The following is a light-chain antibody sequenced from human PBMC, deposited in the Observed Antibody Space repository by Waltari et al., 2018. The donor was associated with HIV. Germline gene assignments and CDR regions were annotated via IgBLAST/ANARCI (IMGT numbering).Light chain of an antibody. Sequence: SYELTQPPSVSVSPGQTARITCSGDALPKQYAYWYQQQPGQAPVLVIYKGSERPSGIPERFAGSSSGTTVTLTISGVQAEDEADYYCQSADSSGTYPVVFGGGTKLTVL. V-gene: IGLV3-25*03. CDR1: ALPKQY. CDR3: QSADSSGTYPVV. J-gene: IGLJ2*01. CDR2: KGS.